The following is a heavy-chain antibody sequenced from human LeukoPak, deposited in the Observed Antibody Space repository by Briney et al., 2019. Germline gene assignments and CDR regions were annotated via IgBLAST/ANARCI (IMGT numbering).Heavy chain of an antibody. CDR3: ARGKATRYCSSTSCLNWFDP. CDR2: INHSGST. Sequence: SETLSLTCAVYGGSFSGYYWSWIRQPPGKGLEWIGEINHSGSTNYNSSLKSRVTISVDTSKNQFSLKLSSVTAADTAVYYCARGKATRYCSSTSCLNWFDPWGQGTLVTVSS. D-gene: IGHD2-2*01. J-gene: IGHJ5*02. V-gene: IGHV4-34*01. CDR1: GGSFSGYY.